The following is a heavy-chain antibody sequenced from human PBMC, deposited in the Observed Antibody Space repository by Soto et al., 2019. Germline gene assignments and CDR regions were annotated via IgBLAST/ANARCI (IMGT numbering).Heavy chain of an antibody. CDR2: IYSGGST. CDR1: GFTVSSNY. CDR3: AGDVAPNYDILTSGTYYYYYYMDV. D-gene: IGHD3-9*01. V-gene: IGHV3-66*01. Sequence: GGSLRLSCAASGFTVSSNYMSWVRQAPGKGLEWVSVIYSGGSTYYADSVNGRFTISKDNFKNTLYLQMNSLRADDTAVYYCAGDVAPNYDILTSGTYYYYYYMDVWGKGTTVTVSS. J-gene: IGHJ6*03.